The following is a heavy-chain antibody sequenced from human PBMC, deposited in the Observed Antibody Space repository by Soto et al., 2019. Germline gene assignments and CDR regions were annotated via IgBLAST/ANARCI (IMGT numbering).Heavy chain of an antibody. CDR3: ARTPDI. Sequence: QLQLQESGSGLVKPSQTLSLTCAVSGGSISSGGYSWSWIRQPPGKGLEWIGYIYYGSTYYNPSLKSRVTISVDRSKNQFSLKLSSVTAAEKAVYYCARTPDIWGQGTMVTVSS. CDR2: IYYGST. J-gene: IGHJ3*02. V-gene: IGHV4-30-2*01. CDR1: GGSISSGGYS.